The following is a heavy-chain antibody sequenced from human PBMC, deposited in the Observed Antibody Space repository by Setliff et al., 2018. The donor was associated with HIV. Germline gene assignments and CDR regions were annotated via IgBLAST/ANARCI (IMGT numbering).Heavy chain of an antibody. D-gene: IGHD2-15*01. J-gene: IGHJ6*03. Sequence: GGSLRLSCTSSGFTFRDHAISWVRQAPGKGLEWLGFIRRNTYGGTTEYAASLEGRFTISRDDSKNVAYLQMNSLKTEDSAVYYCARAVVNSNFYYYMDVWGKGTTVTVS. CDR3: ARAVVNSNFYYYMDV. V-gene: IGHV3-49*04. CDR2: IRRNTYGGTT. CDR1: GFTFRDHA.